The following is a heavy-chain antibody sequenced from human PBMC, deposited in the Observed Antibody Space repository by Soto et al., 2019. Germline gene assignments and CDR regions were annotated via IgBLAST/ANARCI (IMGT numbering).Heavy chain of an antibody. CDR2: ISYDGSNK. CDR3: AIVGSGSRAPSGP. CDR1: GFTFSSYG. Sequence: QVQLVESGGGVVQPGRSLRLSCAASGFTFSSYGMHWVRQAPGKGLEWVAVISYDGSNKYYADSVKGRFTISRDNSKNTLYLQMSGLRVEDTGVYYYAIVGSGSRAPSGPCGQGTLVTESS. D-gene: IGHD6-19*01. J-gene: IGHJ5*02. V-gene: IGHV3-30*03.